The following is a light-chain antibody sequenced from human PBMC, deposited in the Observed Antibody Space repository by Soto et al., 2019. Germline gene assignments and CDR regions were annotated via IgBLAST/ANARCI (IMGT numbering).Light chain of an antibody. Sequence: EIVMTRSPAPLSVSPGGRASLSCRASQSISGTLAWYQQKPGQAPRLLIYGASTRATSFPARFSGSGSGTDFTLTISSLQSEDFAVYYCQQYDKWPPTFGQGTKVDIK. J-gene: IGKJ1*01. CDR1: QSISGT. V-gene: IGKV3-15*01. CDR2: GAS. CDR3: QQYDKWPPT.